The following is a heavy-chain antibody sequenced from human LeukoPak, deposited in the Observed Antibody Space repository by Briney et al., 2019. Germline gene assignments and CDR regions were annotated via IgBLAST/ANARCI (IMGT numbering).Heavy chain of an antibody. CDR1: GFTLSSYE. D-gene: IGHD2-21*02. J-gene: IGHJ4*02. Sequence: GGSLRLSCAASGFTLSSYEMHWVRQAPGKGLVWVSRINSDGSRTGYADAVKGRFTISRDNAKNMLYLQMNSLRAEDTAIYYCARELPREVTLDYWGQGTLVTVSS. CDR2: INSDGSRT. V-gene: IGHV3-74*01. CDR3: ARELPREVTLDY.